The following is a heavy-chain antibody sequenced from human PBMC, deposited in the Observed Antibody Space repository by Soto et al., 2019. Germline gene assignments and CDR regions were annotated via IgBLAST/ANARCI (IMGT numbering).Heavy chain of an antibody. CDR1: GYSFSSYT. CDR2: IRAYNGNT. D-gene: IGHD3-22*01. V-gene: IGHV1-18*04. CDR3: ARGGYFDSSNYLAY. Sequence: ASVKVSCKASGYSFSSYTINWVRQAPGQGLEWLGWIRAYNGNTKYVEKLQGRVTMTTDTSTSTAYMELRSLRSDDTAVYYCARGGYFDSSNYLAYWGLGTLVTVSS. J-gene: IGHJ4*02.